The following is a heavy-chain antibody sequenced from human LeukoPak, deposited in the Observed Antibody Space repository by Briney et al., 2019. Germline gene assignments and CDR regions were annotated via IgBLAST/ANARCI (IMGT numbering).Heavy chain of an antibody. Sequence: GRSLRLSCAASGFTFSSYAMHWVRQAPGKGLEWVAVISYDGSNKYYADSVKGRFTISRDNSKNTLYLQMNSLRAEDTAVYYCARDHGGSGSSDYWGQGTLVTVSS. CDR3: ARDHGGSGSSDY. V-gene: IGHV3-30-3*01. CDR2: ISYDGSNK. CDR1: GFTFSSYA. J-gene: IGHJ4*02. D-gene: IGHD3-10*01.